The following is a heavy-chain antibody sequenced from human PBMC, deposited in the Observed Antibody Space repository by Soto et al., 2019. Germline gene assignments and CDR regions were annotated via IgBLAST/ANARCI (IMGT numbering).Heavy chain of an antibody. Sequence: QVQLQESGPGLVKPSQTLSLTCTVSGGSISSGDYFWSWIRQSPGKGLEGIGYISSIGSTYYNPSLNSRVSVSRDTSKNQFALKLSSVTTTDTAVYYCARGLVIRPYYYHGMDVWGQGTTVTVSS. D-gene: IGHD3-9*01. V-gene: IGHV4-30-4*01. CDR3: ARGLVIRPYYYHGMDV. CDR1: GGSISSGDYF. CDR2: ISSIGST. J-gene: IGHJ6*02.